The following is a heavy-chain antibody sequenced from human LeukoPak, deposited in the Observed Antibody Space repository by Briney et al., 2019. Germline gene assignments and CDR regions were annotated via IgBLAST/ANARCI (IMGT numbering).Heavy chain of an antibody. CDR3: AKDSDTNYDFWSGYYYYMDV. D-gene: IGHD3-3*01. CDR2: IGGSGGST. Sequence: GGSLRLSCAASGFTFRHYYMTWIRQAPGKGLEWVSAIGGSGGSTYYADSVKGRFTISRDNSKNTLYLQMNSLRAEDTAVYYCAKDSDTNYDFWSGYYYYMDVWGKGTTVTVSS. J-gene: IGHJ6*03. CDR1: GFTFRHYY. V-gene: IGHV3-23*01.